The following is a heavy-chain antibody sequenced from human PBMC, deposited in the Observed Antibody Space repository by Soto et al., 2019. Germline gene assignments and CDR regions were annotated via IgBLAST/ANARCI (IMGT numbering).Heavy chain of an antibody. Sequence: PGGSLRLSCAASGFAFSSYAMHWVRQAPGKGLEWVAAISFDGSDEFYADSVKGRFTISRDNSKYTLFLQMDRLRPEDTAVYYCAKVDPKEDRPAAFDYWGQGNLVTVSS. D-gene: IGHD6-6*01. CDR2: ISFDGSDE. J-gene: IGHJ4*02. V-gene: IGHV3-30*18. CDR3: AKVDPKEDRPAAFDY. CDR1: GFAFSSYA.